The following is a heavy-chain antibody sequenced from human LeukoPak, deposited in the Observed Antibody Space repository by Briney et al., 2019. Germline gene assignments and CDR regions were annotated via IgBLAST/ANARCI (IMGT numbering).Heavy chain of an antibody. D-gene: IGHD6-13*01. CDR2: IYYSGSI. CDR3: ARRIAAARWFDP. CDR1: GGSISSSGYY. J-gene: IGHJ5*02. Sequence: SETLSLTCTVSGGSISSSGYYWGWIRQSPGKGLEWIGSIYYSGSIYYNPSLKSRVTISVDTSKNQFSLNLGSVTAADTAMYYCARRIAAARWFDPWGQGTLVTVSS. V-gene: IGHV4-39*01.